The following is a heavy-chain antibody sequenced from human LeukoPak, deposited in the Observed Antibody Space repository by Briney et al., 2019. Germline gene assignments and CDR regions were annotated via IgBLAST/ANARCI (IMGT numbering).Heavy chain of an antibody. CDR3: ARGLGKAAAGTLDYYYYMDV. D-gene: IGHD6-13*01. J-gene: IGHJ6*03. CDR1: GYTFTGYY. CDR2: INPNSGGT. Sequence: ASVKVSCKASGYTFTGYYMHWVRQAPGQGLEWMGWINPNSGGTNYAQKFQGRVTMTRDTSISTAYMELSSLRSEDTAVYYCARGLGKAAAGTLDYYYYMDVWGKGTTVTISS. V-gene: IGHV1-2*02.